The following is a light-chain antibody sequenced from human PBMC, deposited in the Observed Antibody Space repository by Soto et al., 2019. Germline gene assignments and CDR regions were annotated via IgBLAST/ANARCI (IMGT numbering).Light chain of an antibody. CDR3: QQSNIFPHT. CDR2: AAS. V-gene: IGKV1-12*01. J-gene: IGKJ5*01. Sequence: IQMTQSPSSESASVGDRVTITCRASQDIGNWLAWYQRKPGKAPKLLRYAASSLESGAPSRFSGSVSRTDFTLTISSLQSEDFATYYCQQSNIFPHTFGLRTRFKIK. CDR1: QDIGNW.